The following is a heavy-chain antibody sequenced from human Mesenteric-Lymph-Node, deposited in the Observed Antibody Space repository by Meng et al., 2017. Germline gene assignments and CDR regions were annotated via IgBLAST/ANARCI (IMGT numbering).Heavy chain of an antibody. V-gene: IGHV3-7*01. Sequence: GGSLRLSCAASGFTFSRYWMTWVRQAPGKGLEWVANIKDDGRQKFYVDSVKGRLTISRDNAKNSLSLQMNSLRAEDTAVYYCARDSSGGFDAWGQGTLVTVSS. J-gene: IGHJ4*02. CDR2: IKDDGRQK. CDR1: GFTFSRYW. D-gene: IGHD2-15*01. CDR3: ARDSSGGFDA.